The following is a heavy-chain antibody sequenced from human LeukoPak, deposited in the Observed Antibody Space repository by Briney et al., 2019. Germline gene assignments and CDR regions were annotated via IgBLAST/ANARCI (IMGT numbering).Heavy chain of an antibody. Sequence: SETLSLTCTVSGGSISSGDYCWSWIRQPPGTGLEWIGYIYYSGSTYYNPSLKSRVTISVDTSKNQFSLKLSSVTAADTAVYYCARDHTAIHDYWGQGTLVTVSS. V-gene: IGHV4-30-4*01. CDR3: ARDHTAIHDY. D-gene: IGHD5-18*01. CDR2: IYYSGST. J-gene: IGHJ4*02. CDR1: GGSISSGDYC.